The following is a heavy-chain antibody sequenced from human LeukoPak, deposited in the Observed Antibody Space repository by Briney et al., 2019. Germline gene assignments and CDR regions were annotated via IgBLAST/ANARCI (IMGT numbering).Heavy chain of an antibody. D-gene: IGHD2-15*01. Sequence: PGGSLRLSCAASGFTFSSYGMHWVRQAPGKGLEWVAFIRYDGSNKYYADSVKGRFTISRDNSKNTLYLQMNSLRAEDTAVYYCARESLGGYCSGGSCYSDYWGQGTLVTVSS. J-gene: IGHJ4*02. CDR3: ARESLGGYCSGGSCYSDY. CDR2: IRYDGSNK. V-gene: IGHV3-30*02. CDR1: GFTFSSYG.